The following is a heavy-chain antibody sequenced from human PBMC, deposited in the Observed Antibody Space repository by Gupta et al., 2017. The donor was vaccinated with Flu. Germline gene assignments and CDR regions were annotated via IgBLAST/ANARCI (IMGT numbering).Heavy chain of an antibody. V-gene: IGHV3-7*01. D-gene: IGHD6-19*01. J-gene: IGHJ1*01. Sequence: EVQLVESGGGLVQPGGSLRLSCAASGFTFSSYWMSWVRQAPGKGLEWVANIKQDGSEKYYVDSGKGRVTISRDNAKNSLYRQMNSLRAEETAVYDCARDLVEEDSSGWPTVFQHGGQGTMVTVSS. CDR3: ARDLVEEDSSGWPTVFQH. CDR1: GFTFSSYW. CDR2: IKQDGSEK.